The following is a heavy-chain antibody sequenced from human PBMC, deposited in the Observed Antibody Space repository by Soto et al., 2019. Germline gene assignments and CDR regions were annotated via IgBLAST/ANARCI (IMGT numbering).Heavy chain of an antibody. J-gene: IGHJ4*02. V-gene: IGHV1-24*01. Sequence: ASVKVSCKVSGYTLTELSMHWVRQAPGKGLEWMGGFDPEDGETIYAQKFQGRVTITRDTSASTAYMELSSLRSEDTAVYYCASDPYSSSWYGEVGFDYWGQGTLVTVYS. CDR2: FDPEDGET. CDR1: GYTLTELS. CDR3: ASDPYSSSWYGEVGFDY. D-gene: IGHD6-13*01.